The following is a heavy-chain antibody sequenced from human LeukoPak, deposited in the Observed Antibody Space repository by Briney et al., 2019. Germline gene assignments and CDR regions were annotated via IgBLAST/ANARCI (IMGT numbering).Heavy chain of an antibody. J-gene: IGHJ6*02. Sequence: SETLSLTCAVYGGSFSGYYWSWLRQPPGNGLEWIGEINHSGSTNYNPSLKSRVTISVDTSKNQFSLKLSSVTAADTAVYYCARSWLEMATNSLAPMDVWGQGTTVTVSS. CDR1: GGSFSGYY. CDR3: ARSWLEMATNSLAPMDV. V-gene: IGHV4-34*01. D-gene: IGHD5-24*01. CDR2: INHSGST.